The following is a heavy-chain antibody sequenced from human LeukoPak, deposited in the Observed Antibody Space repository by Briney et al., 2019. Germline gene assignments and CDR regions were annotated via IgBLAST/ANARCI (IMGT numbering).Heavy chain of an antibody. CDR3: VSFYETN. D-gene: IGHD2-2*01. CDR1: GNYW. CDR2: VNSDGSWT. V-gene: IGHV3-74*01. Sequence: PGGSLRLSCAASGNYWMHWVRQAPGKGLVWVSHVNSDGSWTSHADSVKGRFTISKDNAKYTVYLQMNNLRTEDTAVYYCVSFYETNWGRGTLVTVSS. J-gene: IGHJ4*02.